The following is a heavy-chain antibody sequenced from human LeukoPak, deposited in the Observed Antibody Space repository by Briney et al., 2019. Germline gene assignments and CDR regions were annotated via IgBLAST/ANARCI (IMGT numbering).Heavy chain of an antibody. V-gene: IGHV3-66*01. Sequence: GGSLRLSCAASGFTFSSYWMSWVRQAPGKGLEWVSVIYSGGSTYYADSVKGRFTISRDNSKNTLYLQMNSLRAEDTAVYYCARGEPYAFDIWGQGTMVTVSS. J-gene: IGHJ3*02. CDR2: IYSGGST. CDR1: GFTFSSYW. D-gene: IGHD1-26*01. CDR3: ARGEPYAFDI.